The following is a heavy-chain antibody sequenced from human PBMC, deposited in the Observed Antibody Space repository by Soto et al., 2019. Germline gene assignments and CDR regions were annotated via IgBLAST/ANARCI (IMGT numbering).Heavy chain of an antibody. Sequence: QLVESGGGVVQPGKSVRLSCAASGFTFSSYAMHWVRQAPGKGLEWVAIISYDASNKYYAGSVKGRFTISRDNSKNTLYLQMNSLRAEDTALYYCARGYGSNSAAFDYWGQGTLVTLSS. V-gene: IGHV3-30-3*01. CDR3: ARGYGSNSAAFDY. D-gene: IGHD6-13*01. CDR1: GFTFSSYA. J-gene: IGHJ4*02. CDR2: ISYDASNK.